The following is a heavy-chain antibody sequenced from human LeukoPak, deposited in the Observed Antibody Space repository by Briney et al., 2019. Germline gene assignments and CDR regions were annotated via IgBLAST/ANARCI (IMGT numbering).Heavy chain of an antibody. D-gene: IGHD5-12*01. V-gene: IGHV4-4*07. CDR2: VYTSGTT. CDR3: ARGTEKTRISGYYSFDH. Sequence: SETLSLTCTVSGGSISGYFWTWIRRPAGKELEWIGRVYTSGTTYSNPSLESRVTISLDTFNNQFSLRVTSVTAADTAIYYCARGTEKTRISGYYSFDHWGRGLLVTVSS. J-gene: IGHJ4*02. CDR1: GGSISGYF.